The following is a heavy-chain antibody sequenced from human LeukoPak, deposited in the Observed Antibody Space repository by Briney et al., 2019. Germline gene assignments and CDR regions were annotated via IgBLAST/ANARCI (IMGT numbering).Heavy chain of an antibody. CDR2: IYYSGST. Sequence: SETLSLTCAVYGGSFSGYYWSWIRQPPGKGLEWIGYIYYSGSTNYNPSLKSRVTLSVDTSKNQFSLKLSSGTAGDTAVYYCARGTWIQLWSPFDYWGQGTLVTVSS. CDR1: GGSFSGYY. J-gene: IGHJ4*02. D-gene: IGHD5-18*01. CDR3: ARGTWIQLWSPFDY. V-gene: IGHV4-59*01.